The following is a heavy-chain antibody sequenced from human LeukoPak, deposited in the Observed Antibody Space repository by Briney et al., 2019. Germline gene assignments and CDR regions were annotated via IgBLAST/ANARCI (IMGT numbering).Heavy chain of an antibody. J-gene: IGHJ6*04. CDR3: AELGITMIGGV. V-gene: IGHV3-7*01. Sequence: GGSLRLSCAASGFTFSSYWMSWVRQAPGKGLEWVANIKQDGSEKYYVDSVKGRFTISRDDAKNSLYLQMNSLRAEDTAVYYCAELGITMIGGVWGKGTTVTISS. CDR2: IKQDGSEK. D-gene: IGHD3-10*02. CDR1: GFTFSSYW.